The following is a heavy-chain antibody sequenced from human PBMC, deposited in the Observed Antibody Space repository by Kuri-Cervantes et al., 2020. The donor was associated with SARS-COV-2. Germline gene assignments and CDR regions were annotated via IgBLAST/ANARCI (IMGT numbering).Heavy chain of an antibody. V-gene: IGHV1-18*04. CDR2: INTYYGDT. Sequence: ASVKVSCKASGYTFTSYGIGWVRQAPGQGLEWMGWINTYYGDTDYAQSFQDRVTMTTDTSKSTAYMELKSLRSDDTAVYYCARGYGSRSSFDYWGQGTLVTVSS. CDR1: GYTFTSYG. J-gene: IGHJ4*02. CDR3: ARGYGSRSSFDY. D-gene: IGHD6-13*01.